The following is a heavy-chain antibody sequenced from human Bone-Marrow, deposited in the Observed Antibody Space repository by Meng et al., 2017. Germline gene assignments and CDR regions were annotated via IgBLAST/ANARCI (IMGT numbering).Heavy chain of an antibody. CDR3: ARGGPSSSWYPTRYYYGMDV. CDR2: MNPNSGNT. J-gene: IGHJ6*02. Sequence: ASVKVSCKASGYTFTSYDINWVRQATGQGLEWMGWMNPNSGNTGYAQKFQGRVTITTDESTSTAYMELSSLRSEDTAVYYCARGGPSSSWYPTRYYYGMDVWGQGTTVTVSS. V-gene: IGHV1-8*03. D-gene: IGHD6-13*01. CDR1: GYTFTSYD.